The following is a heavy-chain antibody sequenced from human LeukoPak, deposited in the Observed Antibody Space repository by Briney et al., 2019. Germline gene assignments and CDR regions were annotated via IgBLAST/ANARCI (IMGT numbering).Heavy chain of an antibody. J-gene: IGHJ4*02. CDR1: GGSISSSNYY. CDR3: ARVKAVVTPWVFDY. D-gene: IGHD4-23*01. V-gene: IGHV4-39*07. CDR2: IYSRGST. Sequence: SETLSLTCIVSGGSISSSNYYWGWIRQSPGKGLEWIGSIYSRGSTYYNPSLKSRVTISVDTSKNQFSLKLSSVTAADTAVYFCARVKAVVTPWVFDYWDQGSLVAVSS.